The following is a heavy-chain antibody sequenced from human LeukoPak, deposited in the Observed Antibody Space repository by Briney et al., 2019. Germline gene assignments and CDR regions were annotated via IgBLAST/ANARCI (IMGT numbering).Heavy chain of an antibody. V-gene: IGHV4-34*01. CDR3: ATSAYYYDSSGYPQSAWFDP. J-gene: IGHJ5*02. D-gene: IGHD3-22*01. CDR1: GGSFSGYY. CDR2: INHSGST. Sequence: PSETLSLTCAVYGGSFSGYYWSWIRQPPGKGLEWIGEINHSGSTNYNPSLKSRVTISVDTSKNQFSLKLSSVTAADTAVYYCATSAYYYDSSGYPQSAWFDPWGQGTLVTVSS.